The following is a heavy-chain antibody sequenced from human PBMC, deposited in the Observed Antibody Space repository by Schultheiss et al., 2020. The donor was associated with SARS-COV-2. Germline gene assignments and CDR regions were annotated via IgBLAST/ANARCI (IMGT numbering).Heavy chain of an antibody. Sequence: GGSLRLSCAASGFTFSSYAMSWVRQAPGKGLEWVSAISGSGGSTYYADSVKGRFTISRDNSKNTLYLQMNSLRAEDTAVYYCAKPDVVSVLITRIDAFDIWGQGKMVTGSS. CDR3: AKPDVVSVLITRIDAFDI. CDR2: ISGSGGST. CDR1: GFTFSSYA. J-gene: IGHJ3*02. V-gene: IGHV3-23*01. D-gene: IGHD3-22*01.